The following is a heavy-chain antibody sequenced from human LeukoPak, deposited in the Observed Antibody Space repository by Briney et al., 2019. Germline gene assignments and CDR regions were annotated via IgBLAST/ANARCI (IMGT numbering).Heavy chain of an antibody. CDR1: AFTFDDYG. D-gene: IGHD2-2*02. J-gene: IGHJ4*02. CDR2: INWNGGST. CDR3: ASTHCSSTSCYTQGPFDY. V-gene: IGHV3-20*04. Sequence: GGSLRLSCAASAFTFDDYGMSWVRQAPGKGLEWVSGINWNGGSTGYADSVKGRFTISRDNAKNSLYLQMNSLRAEDTALYYCASTHCSSTSCYTQGPFDYWGQGTLVTVSS.